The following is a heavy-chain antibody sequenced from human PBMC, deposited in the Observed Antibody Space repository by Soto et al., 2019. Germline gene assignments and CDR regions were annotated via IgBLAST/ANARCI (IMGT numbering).Heavy chain of an antibody. J-gene: IGHJ5*02. CDR2: ISWNSGSI. CDR1: GFIFDDYA. V-gene: IGHV3-9*01. Sequence: EVQLVESGGGLVQPDRSLRLSCAASGFIFDDYAMHWVRQAPGKGLEWVSGISWNSGSIGYADSVKGRFTISRDNAKNSLYLQMNSLRAEDTALYYCAKEGVRYHLGGWFDPWGQGTLVTVSS. CDR3: AKEGVRYHLGGWFDP. D-gene: IGHD3-10*01.